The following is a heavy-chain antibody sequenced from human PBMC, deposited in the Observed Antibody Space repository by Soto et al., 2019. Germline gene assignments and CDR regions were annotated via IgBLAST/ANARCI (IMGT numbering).Heavy chain of an antibody. CDR2: IYYSGRT. V-gene: IGHV4-59*01. D-gene: IGHD3-16*01. CDR3: ARVLGVGRDGFDP. Sequence: QVQLQESGPGLVKPSETLSLTCSVSGGSISGYYWSWIRQPPGKGLEWIGYIYYSGRTNYNPSFKSRVTISVDTSKNQFSLKLSSVTAADTAVYDCARVLGVGRDGFDPWGQGTLVTVSS. CDR1: GGSISGYY. J-gene: IGHJ5*02.